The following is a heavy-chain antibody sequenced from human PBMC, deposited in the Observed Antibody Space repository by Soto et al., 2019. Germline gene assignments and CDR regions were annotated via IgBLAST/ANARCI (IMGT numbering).Heavy chain of an antibody. CDR2: MNPNSGNT. J-gene: IGHJ3*02. V-gene: IGHV1-8*01. D-gene: IGHD3-3*01. CDR3: AANNDFWSGYTVGPNDLLDI. Sequence: ASVKVSCKASGYTFTSYDINWVRQATGQGLEWMGWMNPNSGNTGYAQKFQGRVTMTRNTSISTAYMELSSLRSEDTAVYYCAANNDFWSGYTVGPNDLLDIWGQGTMDTVSS. CDR1: GYTFTSYD.